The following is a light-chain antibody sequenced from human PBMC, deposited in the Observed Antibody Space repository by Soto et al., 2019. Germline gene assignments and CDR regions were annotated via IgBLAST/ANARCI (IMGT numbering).Light chain of an antibody. CDR3: QHFNSTPIP. J-gene: IGKJ5*01. CDR2: DAS. V-gene: IGKV1-13*02. CDR1: QGISSA. Sequence: AIQLTQSPSSLSASVGDRVTITCRASQGISSALAWYQQKPGKAPKLLIYDASSLESGVPSRFSGSGSGTDSPLPITTLQPKNFETISCQHFNSTPIPFGQGTHREFK.